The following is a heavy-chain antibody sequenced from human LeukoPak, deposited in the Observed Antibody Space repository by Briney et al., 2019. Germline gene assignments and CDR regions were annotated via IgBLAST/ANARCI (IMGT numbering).Heavy chain of an antibody. J-gene: IGHJ4*02. V-gene: IGHV4-4*02. Sequence: SETLSLTCAVSGGSINSNYWWTWVRQSPGKGLEWIGEIYHTGSVNYNLSLESRVTISRDRSKNQFSLMLRSVTAADTAVYYCARHYDFWNAYNYWGQGILVTVSS. D-gene: IGHD3-3*01. CDR2: IYHTGSV. CDR3: ARHYDFWNAYNY. CDR1: GGSINSNYW.